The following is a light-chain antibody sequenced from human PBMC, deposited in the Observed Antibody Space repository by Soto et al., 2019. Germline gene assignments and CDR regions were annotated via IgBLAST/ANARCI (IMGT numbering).Light chain of an antibody. Sequence: EIVMTQSPASLSVSPGERATRSCRASQSVSSNLAWYQQKPGQAPRLLIYGASTRATGIPARFSGSGSGTEFTLTISSLQSEDFAVYYCQQYNNWPPRTFGQGTKV. V-gene: IGKV3-15*01. CDR3: QQYNNWPPRT. CDR1: QSVSSN. CDR2: GAS. J-gene: IGKJ1*01.